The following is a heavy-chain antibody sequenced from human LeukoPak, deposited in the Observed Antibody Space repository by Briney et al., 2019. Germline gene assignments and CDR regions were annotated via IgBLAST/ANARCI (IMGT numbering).Heavy chain of an antibody. CDR3: ARAKADCSSTSCYDYFDY. J-gene: IGHJ4*02. V-gene: IGHV1-2*02. Sequence: GASVKVSCKASGYTFTGYYMHWVRQAPGQGLEWMGWINPNSGGTNYAQKFQGRVTMTRDTSISTAYMELSRLRSDDTAVYYCARAKADCSSTSCYDYFDYWGQGTLVTVSS. CDR2: INPNSGGT. D-gene: IGHD2-2*01. CDR1: GYTFTGYY.